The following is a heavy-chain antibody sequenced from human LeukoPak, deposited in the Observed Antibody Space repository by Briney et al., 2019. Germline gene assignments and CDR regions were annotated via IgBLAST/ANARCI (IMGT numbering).Heavy chain of an antibody. V-gene: IGHV4-59*08. D-gene: IGHD1-26*01. CDR3: ARQVGSYFYYYFDY. Sequence: PSETLSLTCTVSGGSISSYYWSWIRQPPGKGLEWIGYIYYSGSTNYNPSLKSRATISVDTSKNQFSLKLSSVTAADTAVYYCARQVGSYFYYYFDYWGQGTLVTVSS. CDR2: IYYSGST. CDR1: GGSISSYY. J-gene: IGHJ4*02.